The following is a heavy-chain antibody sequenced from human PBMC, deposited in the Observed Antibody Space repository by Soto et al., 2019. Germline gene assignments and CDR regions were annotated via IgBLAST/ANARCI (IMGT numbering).Heavy chain of an antibody. Sequence: ASVKVSCKASGYTFNSYGITWVRQAPGQGLEWMGWISAYNGYANYVQKFQGRVTMTTDTSTSTAYMELRSLRSDDTAVYYCASSYYDTSGYPPRAPSEFDYWGLGTLVTVSS. CDR1: GYTFNSYG. CDR3: ASSYYDTSGYPPRAPSEFDY. CDR2: ISAYNGYA. V-gene: IGHV1-18*01. J-gene: IGHJ4*02. D-gene: IGHD3-22*01.